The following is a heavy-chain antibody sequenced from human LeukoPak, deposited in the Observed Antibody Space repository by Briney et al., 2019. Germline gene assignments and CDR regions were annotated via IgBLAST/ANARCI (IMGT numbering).Heavy chain of an antibody. Sequence: SETLSLTCTVSGVSISSTSYYWGWIRQPPGKGLEWIGSIYYSGRTYYNPSLKSRVTTSVDTSKNQFSLRLSSVTAADTAVYYCARVPRFLEWLFPRHYFDYWGQGTLVTVSS. J-gene: IGHJ4*02. CDR1: GVSISSTSYY. D-gene: IGHD3-3*01. V-gene: IGHV4-39*01. CDR3: ARVPRFLEWLFPRHYFDY. CDR2: IYYSGRT.